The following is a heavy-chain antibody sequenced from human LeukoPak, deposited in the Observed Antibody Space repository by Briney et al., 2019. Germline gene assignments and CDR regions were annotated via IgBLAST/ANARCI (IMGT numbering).Heavy chain of an antibody. D-gene: IGHD3-22*01. J-gene: IGHJ3*02. CDR1: GSPFISSW. CDR3: ARQPNTCDSSGYHEAFDI. CDR2: IYPGDSHT. V-gene: IGHV5-51*01. Sequence: GESLKISCKGSGSPFISSWIGWVRQMPGKGLEWMGIIYPGDSHTTYSPSFQGQVTISVDKSISTAYLQWSSLKASDTAMYYCARQPNTCDSSGYHEAFDIWGQGTMVTVSS.